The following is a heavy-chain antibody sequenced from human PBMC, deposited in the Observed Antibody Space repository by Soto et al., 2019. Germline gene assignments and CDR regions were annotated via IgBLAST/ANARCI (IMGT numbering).Heavy chain of an antibody. D-gene: IGHD3-3*01. Sequence: GGSLRLSCAASGFTFSSYAMHWVRQAPGKGLEWVAVISYDGSNKYYADSVKGRLTISRDNSKNTLYLQMNSLRAEDTAVYYCARDALFGVVGADAFDIWGQGTMVTVSS. CDR3: ARDALFGVVGADAFDI. CDR1: GFTFSSYA. J-gene: IGHJ3*02. CDR2: ISYDGSNK. V-gene: IGHV3-30-3*01.